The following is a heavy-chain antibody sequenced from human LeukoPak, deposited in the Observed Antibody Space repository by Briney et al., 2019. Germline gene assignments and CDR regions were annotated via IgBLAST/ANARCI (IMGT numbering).Heavy chain of an antibody. D-gene: IGHD4-11*01. V-gene: IGHV3-23*01. J-gene: IGHJ4*02. CDR3: AKDPGPYSDYYFDY. CDR2: ISGSGGST. Sequence: GGSLRLSCAASGFTFSSYAMSWVRQAPGKGLEWVSAISGSGGSTYYADPVKGRFTISRDNSKKTLYLQMNSLRAEDTAVYYCAKDPGPYSDYYFDYWGQGTLVTVSS. CDR1: GFTFSSYA.